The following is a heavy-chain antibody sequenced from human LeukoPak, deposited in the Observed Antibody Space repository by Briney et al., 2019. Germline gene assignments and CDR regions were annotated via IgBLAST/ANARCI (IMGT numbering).Heavy chain of an antibody. CDR1: GFTFSTYS. CDR2: ISTTTGTT. D-gene: IGHD3-22*01. Sequence: GGSLRLSCAGSGFTFSTYSMNWVRQAPGKGLEWVSYISTTTGTTYYADSVKGRFTISRDNAKNSLYLQMNSLRADDTAVYFCARSFGCLDYDNSGYDHAFDIWGQGTMVTVSS. V-gene: IGHV3-48*01. J-gene: IGHJ3*02. CDR3: ARSFGCLDYDNSGYDHAFDI.